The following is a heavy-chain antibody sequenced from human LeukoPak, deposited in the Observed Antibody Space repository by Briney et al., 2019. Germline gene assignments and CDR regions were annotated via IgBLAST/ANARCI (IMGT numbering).Heavy chain of an antibody. V-gene: IGHV4-59*01. Sequence: PSETLSLTCTVSGGSISSYYWSWIRQPPGKGLEWIGYIYYSGSTNYNPSLKSRVTISVDTSKNQFSLKVSSVTAADTAAYYCARVRAVAGPSHFDDWGQGTLVTVSS. CDR2: IYYSGST. CDR3: ARVRAVAGPSHFDD. CDR1: GGSISSYY. J-gene: IGHJ4*02. D-gene: IGHD6-19*01.